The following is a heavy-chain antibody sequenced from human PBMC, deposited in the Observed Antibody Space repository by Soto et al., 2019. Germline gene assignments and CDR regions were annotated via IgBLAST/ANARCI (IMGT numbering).Heavy chain of an antibody. CDR3: AKKPPSSIQGWAFGMDV. V-gene: IGHV3-53*01. CDR2: TFTGGST. D-gene: IGHD1-26*01. Sequence: GGSLRLSCSASGFSVTTNYIIWVRQPPGKGLEWVSTTFTGGSTHYADSVKGRFSISRDNSKNTVYLQMNNLRVEDTAVYYCAKKPPSSIQGWAFGMDVWGQGTTVTVSS. J-gene: IGHJ6*02. CDR1: GFSVTTNY.